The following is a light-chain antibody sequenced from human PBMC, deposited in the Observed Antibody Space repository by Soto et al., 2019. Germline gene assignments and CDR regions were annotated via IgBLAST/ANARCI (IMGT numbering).Light chain of an antibody. CDR3: TSYAGGNNV. CDR2: EVN. J-gene: IGLJ1*01. CDR1: SSDVGGYNY. V-gene: IGLV2-8*01. Sequence: QSALTQPPSASGSPGQSVTISCTGTSSDVGGYNYVSWYQQQPGIVPKLMVYEVNKRPSGGPDRFSGSKCGNTASLTVSGLQAEDEADYYCTSYAGGNNVFGAGTKVTVL.